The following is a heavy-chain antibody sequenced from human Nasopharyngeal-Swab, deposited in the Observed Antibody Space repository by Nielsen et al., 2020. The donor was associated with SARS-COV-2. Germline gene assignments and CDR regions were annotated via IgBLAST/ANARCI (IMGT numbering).Heavy chain of an antibody. CDR2: IRYDGSNK. Sequence: GESLKISCAASGFTFCSYGMHWVRQAPGKGLEWVAFIRYDGSNKYYADSVKGRFTISRDNSKNTLYLQMNSLRAEDTAVYYCAKKTQSRFLGYMDVWGKGTTVTVSS. CDR3: AKKTQSRFLGYMDV. CDR1: GFTFCSYG. J-gene: IGHJ6*03. V-gene: IGHV3-30*02. D-gene: IGHD3-3*01.